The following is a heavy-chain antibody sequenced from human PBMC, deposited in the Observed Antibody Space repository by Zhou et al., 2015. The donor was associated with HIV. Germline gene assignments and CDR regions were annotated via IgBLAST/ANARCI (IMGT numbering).Heavy chain of an antibody. Sequence: DVQLVESGGASVQPGGSLRLSCAASGFTFDDFAMTWIRQAPGGGLEWISAISATGHGLFYSDSVKGRFTIYRVNSQNTLYLEMERLRVDDTGIYYCARGRPAVTSPFEDWGQGTLVSVAS. CDR1: GFTFDDFA. CDR2: ISATGHGL. V-gene: IGHV3-23*04. J-gene: IGHJ4*02. D-gene: IGHD6-19*01. CDR3: ARGRPAVTSPFED.